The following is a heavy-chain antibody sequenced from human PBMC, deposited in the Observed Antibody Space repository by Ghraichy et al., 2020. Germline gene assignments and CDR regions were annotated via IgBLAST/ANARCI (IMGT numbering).Heavy chain of an antibody. CDR1: GFTFSSYW. Sequence: LSLTCAASGFTFSSYWMTWVRQAPGKGLEWVANIKRDGSEKNYVDSVKGRFTISRDNAKNSVCLQMSSLRAEDTAVYYCASLSWYVEKPFDIWGQGTMVTVSS. J-gene: IGHJ3*02. CDR2: IKRDGSEK. V-gene: IGHV3-7*01. D-gene: IGHD1-14*01. CDR3: ASLSWYVEKPFDI.